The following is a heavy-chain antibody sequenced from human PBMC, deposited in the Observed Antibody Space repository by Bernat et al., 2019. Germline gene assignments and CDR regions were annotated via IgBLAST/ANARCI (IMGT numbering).Heavy chain of an antibody. CDR3: ARRGDYGGAFDP. D-gene: IGHD4-17*01. J-gene: IGHJ5*02. CDR1: GGSISSYY. CDR2: IYYSGST. V-gene: IGHV4-59*01. Sequence: QVQLQESGPGLVKPSETLSLTCTVSGGSISSYYWSWIRQPPGKGLEWIGYIYYSGSTNYNPSLKSRVTISVDTSKNQFSLKLSSVTAADTAVYYCARRGDYGGAFDPWGQGTLVTVSS.